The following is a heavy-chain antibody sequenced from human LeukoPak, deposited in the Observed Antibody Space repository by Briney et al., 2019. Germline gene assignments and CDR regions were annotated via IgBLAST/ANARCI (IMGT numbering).Heavy chain of an antibody. Sequence: SVKVSCKASGGTFSSYAISWVRQAPGQGLEWMGGIIPIFGTANYAQKFQGRVTITADESTSTAYMELSSLRSEDTAVYYCASPGGIVGATNGDDAFDIWGQGTMVTVSS. D-gene: IGHD1-26*01. CDR2: IIPIFGTA. J-gene: IGHJ3*02. CDR3: ASPGGIVGATNGDDAFDI. CDR1: GGTFSSYA. V-gene: IGHV1-69*13.